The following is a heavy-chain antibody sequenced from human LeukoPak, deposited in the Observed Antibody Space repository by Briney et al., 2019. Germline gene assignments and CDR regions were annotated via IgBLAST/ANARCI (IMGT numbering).Heavy chain of an antibody. D-gene: IGHD2-2*01. CDR3: AREGRSVVIKFFEY. J-gene: IGHJ4*02. CDR2: INHSGST. Sequence: PSETLSLTCTVSGGSISSSSYYWGWIRQPPGKGLEWIGEINHSGSTNYNPSLKSRVTISVDTSKNQFSLKLSSVTAADTAVYYCAREGRSVVIKFFEYWGQGTLVTVSS. V-gene: IGHV4-39*07. CDR1: GGSISSSSYY.